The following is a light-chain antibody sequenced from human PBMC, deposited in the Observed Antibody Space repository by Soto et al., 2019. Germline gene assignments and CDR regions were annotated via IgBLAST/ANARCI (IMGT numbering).Light chain of an antibody. CDR3: QHRGNWSD. Sequence: EVVLTQSPAILSLSPGERATLSCRASQSIGSTLAWYQQRSGQAPRLLIYDASSRATGIPGRISGSGSGTDFTLTISSLEVEDFAVYYCQHRGNWSDFGGGTKVEIK. CDR1: QSIGST. J-gene: IGKJ4*01. V-gene: IGKV3-11*01. CDR2: DAS.